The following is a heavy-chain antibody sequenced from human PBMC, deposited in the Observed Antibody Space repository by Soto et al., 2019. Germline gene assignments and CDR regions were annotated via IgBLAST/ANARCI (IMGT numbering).Heavy chain of an antibody. V-gene: IGHV3-7*04. D-gene: IGHD3-22*01. J-gene: IGHJ3*02. Sequence: SGFTFSDYYMSWVRQAPGKGLEWVANIKPDGSEKWYVDSVKGRFTISRDNAKNSLYLQMISLRVEDTAMYYCVRGDYHDTTGPFSDAFDIWGQGTMVTVSS. CDR1: GFTFSDYY. CDR3: VRGDYHDTTGPFSDAFDI. CDR2: IKPDGSEK.